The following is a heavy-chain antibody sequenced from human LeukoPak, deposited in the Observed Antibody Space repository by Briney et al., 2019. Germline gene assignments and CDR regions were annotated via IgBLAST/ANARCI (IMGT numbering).Heavy chain of an antibody. CDR1: GFTFSSNS. D-gene: IGHD4/OR15-4a*01. Sequence: GGSLRLSCTVSGFTFSSNSGSWVRQAPGKGLEGVSFIYSDNTHYSDSVKGRFTISRDNSKNTLYLQINSLRAEDTAVYYCARRAGAYSHPYDYWGQGTLVTVSS. CDR2: IYSDNT. CDR3: ARRAGAYSHPYDY. V-gene: IGHV3-53*01. J-gene: IGHJ4*02.